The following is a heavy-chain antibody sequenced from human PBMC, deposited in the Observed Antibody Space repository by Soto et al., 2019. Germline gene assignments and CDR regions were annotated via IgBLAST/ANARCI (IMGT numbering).Heavy chain of an antibody. D-gene: IGHD3-10*01. CDR3: AKASDYYGSGSYFDY. CDR1: GFTFSNYA. Sequence: VQLLESGGGLVQPGGSLRLSCAASGFTFSNYAMSWVRQAPGKGLEWVSAISGSGGSTYYADSVKGRFTISRDNSKNTLYLQMNSLRAEDTAVYYCAKASDYYGSGSYFDYWGQGTLVTVSS. J-gene: IGHJ4*02. V-gene: IGHV3-23*01. CDR2: ISGSGGST.